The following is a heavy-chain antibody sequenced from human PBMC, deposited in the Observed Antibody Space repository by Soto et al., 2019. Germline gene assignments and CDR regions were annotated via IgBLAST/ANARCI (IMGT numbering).Heavy chain of an antibody. J-gene: IGHJ4*02. CDR3: AGQIYTRSGYQFDY. CDR1: GGSISDSPSY. V-gene: IGHV4-39*01. D-gene: IGHD2-2*01. CDR2: IYYSGNT. Sequence: ETLSLTCTVSGGSISDSPSYCGWIRQPPGKGLEWIGSIYYSGNTYYSPSLKTRVTISVDTSKNQFSLKLTSVTAADTALYYCAGQIYTRSGYQFDYWGQGTLVTVSS.